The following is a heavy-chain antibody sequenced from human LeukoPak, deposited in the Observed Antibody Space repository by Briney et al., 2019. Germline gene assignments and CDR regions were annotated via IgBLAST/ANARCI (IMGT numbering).Heavy chain of an antibody. CDR1: GYTFNGYH. CDR2: INPRSTDT. CDR3: ARVGSTGWFQAF. J-gene: IGHJ4*02. D-gene: IGHD6-19*01. Sequence: ASVKVSCKASGYTFNGYHMHWVRQAPGQGLEWMGWINPRSTDTKYSQKFQDRVTMTGDTSSSTAYMELNNLRVDDTAVYYCARVGSTGWFQAFWGQGTLVTVSS. V-gene: IGHV1-2*02.